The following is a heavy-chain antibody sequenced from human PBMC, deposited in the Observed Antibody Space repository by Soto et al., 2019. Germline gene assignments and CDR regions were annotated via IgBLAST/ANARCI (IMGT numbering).Heavy chain of an antibody. J-gene: IGHJ2*01. CDR2: IYFTGST. Sequence: QLQLRESGPGLVKPSETLSLTCTVSGGSISSTTYYWGWLRQPPGKGLEWIGAIYFTGSTYYNPSLQSRVTISVDTSKDQFSLNLSSVTAADTAVYYCARRVGGGYWYFGLWGRGTLVSVSS. CDR1: GGSISSTTYY. D-gene: IGHD2-2*01. CDR3: ARRVGGGYWYFGL. V-gene: IGHV4-39*01.